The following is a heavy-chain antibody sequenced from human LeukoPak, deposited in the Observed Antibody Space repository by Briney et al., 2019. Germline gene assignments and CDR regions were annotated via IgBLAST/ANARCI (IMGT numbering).Heavy chain of an antibody. J-gene: IGHJ6*03. CDR3: ARPVGYCSSTNCYYYYYYMDV. D-gene: IGHD2-2*01. Sequence: PGGSLRLSCEGSGYTFTSYWIAWVRQMPGKGLEWMGIIYPDDSDTRYSPSFQGQVTISADKSISTAYLQWSSLKASDTAMYYCARPVGYCSSTNCYYYYYYMDVWGKGTTVTVSS. CDR2: IYPDDSDT. CDR1: GYTFTSYW. V-gene: IGHV5-51*01.